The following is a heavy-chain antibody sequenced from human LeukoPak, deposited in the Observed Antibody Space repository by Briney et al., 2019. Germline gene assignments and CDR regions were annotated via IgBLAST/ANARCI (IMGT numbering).Heavy chain of an antibody. CDR3: ASGYDPGVGY. CDR1: GFTLSSYW. CDR2: ISSSSSYI. Sequence: GGSLRLSCAASGFTLSSYWMHWVRQAPGKGLEWVSSISSSSSYIYYADSVKGRFTISRDNAKNSLYLQMNSLRAEDTAVYYCASGYDPGVGYWGQGTLVTVSS. J-gene: IGHJ4*02. D-gene: IGHD5-12*01. V-gene: IGHV3-21*01.